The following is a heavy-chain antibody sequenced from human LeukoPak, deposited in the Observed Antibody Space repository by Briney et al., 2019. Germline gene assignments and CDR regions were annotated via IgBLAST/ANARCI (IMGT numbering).Heavy chain of an antibody. CDR3: ATWAGAVIVDKNGGVY. CDR2: FDPEAGET. J-gene: IGHJ4*02. D-gene: IGHD3-22*01. V-gene: IGHV1-24*01. CDR1: GYSLTELS. Sequence: ASVKVSCKVSGYSLTELSMHWVRQTPGKGLEWMGGFDPEAGETIYAQKFQGRVTMTEDTSTDTAYMELSSLRSEDTAVFYCATWAGAVIVDKNGGVYWGQGTLVTVSS.